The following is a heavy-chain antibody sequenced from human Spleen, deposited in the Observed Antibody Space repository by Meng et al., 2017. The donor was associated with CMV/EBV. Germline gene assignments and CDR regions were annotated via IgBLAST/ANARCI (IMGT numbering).Heavy chain of an antibody. CDR2: ISTYNGNT. CDR1: GYTFTSYG. J-gene: IGHJ4*02. Sequence: ASVKVSCKASGYTFTSYGISWVRQAPGQGLEWMGWISTYNGNTNYAQKLQGRVTVTTDTSTITAYMELRSLRSDDTAVYYCARDRWGSFGVVERPLPFDYWGQGTLVTVSS. D-gene: IGHD3-3*01. CDR3: ARDRWGSFGVVERPLPFDY. V-gene: IGHV1-18*01.